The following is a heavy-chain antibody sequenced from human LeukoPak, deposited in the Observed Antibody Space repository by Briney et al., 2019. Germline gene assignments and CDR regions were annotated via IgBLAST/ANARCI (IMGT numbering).Heavy chain of an antibody. V-gene: IGHV1-18*01. Sequence: ASVKVSCKASGYTFTSYGTSWVRQAPGQGLEWMGWISAYNGNTNYAQKVQGRVTMTTDTSTSTAYMELRSLRSDDTAVYYCARDPQQLVGATGGGFNFWGQGTLVTVSS. J-gene: IGHJ4*02. D-gene: IGHD1-26*01. CDR3: ARDPQQLVGATGGGFNF. CDR2: ISAYNGNT. CDR1: GYTFTSYG.